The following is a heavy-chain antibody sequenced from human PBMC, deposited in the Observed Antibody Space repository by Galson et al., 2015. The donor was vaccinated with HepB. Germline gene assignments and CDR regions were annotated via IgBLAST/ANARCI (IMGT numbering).Heavy chain of an antibody. J-gene: IGHJ4*02. D-gene: IGHD3-9*01. V-gene: IGHV3-48*01. CDR3: ASFLRGKRYFDWLPN. CDR1: GFTFSSYS. Sequence: SLRLSCAASGFTFSSYSMNWVRQAPGKGLEWVSYISSSSSTIYYADSVKGRFTISRDNAKNSLYLQMNSLRAEDTAVYYCASFLRGKRYFDWLPNWGQGTLVTVSS. CDR2: ISSSSSTI.